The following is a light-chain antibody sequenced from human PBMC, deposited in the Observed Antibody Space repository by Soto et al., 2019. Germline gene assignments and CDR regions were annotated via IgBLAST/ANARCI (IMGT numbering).Light chain of an antibody. Sequence: EVVLTQSPGTLSLSPGERAILSCRASQSVNSRYLAWYQQKHGQAPRLLISGASSRATGIPDRFSGSGSGTYFTLIINRLDAEDFAVYYCQHYNNSPLTFGGGTKVEI. CDR1: QSVNSRY. J-gene: IGKJ4*01. V-gene: IGKV3-20*01. CDR3: QHYNNSPLT. CDR2: GAS.